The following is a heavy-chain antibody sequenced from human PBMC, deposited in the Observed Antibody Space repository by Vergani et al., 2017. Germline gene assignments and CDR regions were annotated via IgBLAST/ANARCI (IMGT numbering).Heavy chain of an antibody. CDR1: GFTFSSYA. CDR2: IRGSGGST. CDR3: AKSPNPGYRYRYGMDV. D-gene: IGHD5-18*01. J-gene: IGHJ6*02. V-gene: IGHV3-23*01. Sequence: EVQLLESGGGLVQPGGSLSLSCAASGFTFSSYAMSWVRQAPGKGLEWVSAIRGSGGSTYYADSVKGRFTISRDNSKNTLYLQMNSLRAEDTAVYYCAKSPNPGYRYRYGMDVWGQGTTVTVSS.